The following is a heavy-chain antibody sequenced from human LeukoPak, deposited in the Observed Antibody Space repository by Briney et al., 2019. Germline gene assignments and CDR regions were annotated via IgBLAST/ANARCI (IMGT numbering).Heavy chain of an antibody. D-gene: IGHD6-13*01. CDR2: ISYDGSNK. J-gene: IGHJ4*02. V-gene: IGHV3-30*04. CDR1: GFTFSSYA. CDR3: ARDRDSSSWSRGYFDY. Sequence: GRSLRLSCAASGFTFSSYAMHWVRQAPGKGLGWVAVISYDGSNKYYADSVKGRFTISRDNSKNTLYLRMNSLRAEDTAVYYCARDRDSSSWSRGYFDYWGQGTLVTVSS.